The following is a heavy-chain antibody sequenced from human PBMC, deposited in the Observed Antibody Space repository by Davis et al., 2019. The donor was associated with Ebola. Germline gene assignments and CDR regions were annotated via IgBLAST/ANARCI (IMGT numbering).Heavy chain of an antibody. Sequence: GGSLRLSCAASGFTVSNTYITWVRQTPGKGLECVSVIYSGGSTYYADSVKGRFTISRDNSKNTLYLQMNSLRAEDTAVYYCAWAARSYGMDVWGQGTTVTVSS. CDR3: AWAARSYGMDV. J-gene: IGHJ6*02. CDR2: IYSGGST. V-gene: IGHV3-66*01. D-gene: IGHD6-6*01. CDR1: GFTVSNTY.